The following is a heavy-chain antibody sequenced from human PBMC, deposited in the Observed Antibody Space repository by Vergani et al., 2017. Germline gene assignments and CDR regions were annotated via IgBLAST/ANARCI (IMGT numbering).Heavy chain of an antibody. J-gene: IGHJ5*02. V-gene: IGHV4-59*11. CDR3: GRVADFYGLGSRLLDL. CDR1: GGSMSGHY. CDR2: MYYSGST. Sequence: QVRLQESGPGLVKPSETLSLICSVSGGSMSGHYWSWIRQPPGKELEWIGYMYYSGSTNYNPSLETRVTISGDTSKNQFSLKLNSVTAADTAVYYCGRVADFYGLGSRLLDLWGQGILVTVSS. D-gene: IGHD3-10*01.